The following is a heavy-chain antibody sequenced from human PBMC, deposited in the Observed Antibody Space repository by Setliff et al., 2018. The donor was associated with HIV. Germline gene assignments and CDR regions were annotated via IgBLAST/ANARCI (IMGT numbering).Heavy chain of an antibody. V-gene: IGHV3-33*03. CDR3: AKVGREYSGYDFTFDY. CDR2: IWHDGNNK. J-gene: IGHJ4*02. Sequence: PGESLKISCAASGFTFSSYVMHWVRQAPGKGLEWVAVIWHDGNNKNYADSVKGRFTISRDNSKNNLYLQMNSLSPEDTAVYYCAKVGREYSGYDFTFDYWGQGTLVTVSS. CDR1: GFTFSSYV. D-gene: IGHD5-12*01.